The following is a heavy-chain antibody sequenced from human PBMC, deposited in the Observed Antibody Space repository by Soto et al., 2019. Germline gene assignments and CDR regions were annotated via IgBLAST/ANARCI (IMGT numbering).Heavy chain of an antibody. Sequence: ASVKVSCKASGYTFTSYGISWVRQAPGQGLEWMGWISAYNGNTNYAQKLQGRVTMTTDTSTSTAYMELRSLRADDTAVYYFARIGTERYFDWLFPSPPDYWGQGTLVTVSS. D-gene: IGHD3-9*01. J-gene: IGHJ4*02. CDR2: ISAYNGNT. V-gene: IGHV1-18*01. CDR3: ARIGTERYFDWLFPSPPDY. CDR1: GYTFTSYG.